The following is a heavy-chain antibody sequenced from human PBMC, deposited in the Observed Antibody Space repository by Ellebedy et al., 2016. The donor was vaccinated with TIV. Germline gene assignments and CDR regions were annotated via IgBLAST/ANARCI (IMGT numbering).Heavy chain of an antibody. CDR3: ARHYDSTGYAFDS. J-gene: IGHJ4*02. Sequence: SVKVSCXASGDTFSNYAISWVRQAPGQGLEWMGGIIPIFDTTSHAQKFQGRVTITADKSTTTAYMELSSLISEDSAIYYCARHYDSTGYAFDSWGQGTLITVSS. V-gene: IGHV1-69*06. CDR1: GDTFSNYA. D-gene: IGHD3-22*01. CDR2: IIPIFDTT.